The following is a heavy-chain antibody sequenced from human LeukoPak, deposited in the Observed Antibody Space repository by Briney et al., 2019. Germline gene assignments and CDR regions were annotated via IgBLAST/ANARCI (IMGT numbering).Heavy chain of an antibody. J-gene: IGHJ6*02. V-gene: IGHV3-30*18. CDR2: ILYDGDNK. CDR1: DFSFSNYG. D-gene: IGHD1-26*01. CDR3: AKDRLFGSGLNGPHYYYGMDV. Sequence: PGGSLRLSCAASDFSFSNYGMHWVRQAPGKGLEWVAVILYDGDNKHYVESVKGRFTISRDNSNNMLYLQMNSLRPEDTAVYYCAKDRLFGSGLNGPHYYYGMDVWGQGTTVTASS.